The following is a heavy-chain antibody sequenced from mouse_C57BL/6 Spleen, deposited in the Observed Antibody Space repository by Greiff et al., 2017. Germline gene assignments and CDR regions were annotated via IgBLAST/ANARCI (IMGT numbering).Heavy chain of an antibody. CDR3: ARSGLGRYWYFDV. CDR2: IHPNSGST. Sequence: QVQLQQPGAELVKPGASVKLSCKASGYTFTSYWMHWVKQRPGQGLEWIGMIHPNSGSTNYNEKFKSKATLTVDKSSSTASMQLSSLTSEDSAVYYGARSGLGRYWYFDVWGTGTTVTVSS. D-gene: IGHD4-1*01. CDR1: GYTFTSYW. V-gene: IGHV1-64*01. J-gene: IGHJ1*03.